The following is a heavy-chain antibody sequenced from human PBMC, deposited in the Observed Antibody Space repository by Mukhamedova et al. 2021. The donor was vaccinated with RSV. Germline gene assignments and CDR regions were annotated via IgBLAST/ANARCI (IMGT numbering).Heavy chain of an antibody. CDR3: AREATVVKEEVAFDI. V-gene: IGHV1-69*10. CDR2: IIPILGIA. Sequence: VRQAPGQGLEWMGGIIPILGIANYAQKFQGRVTITADESTSTAYMELSSLRSEDTAVYYCAREATVVKEEVAFDIWGQGTMVTV. J-gene: IGHJ3*02. D-gene: IGHD4-23*01.